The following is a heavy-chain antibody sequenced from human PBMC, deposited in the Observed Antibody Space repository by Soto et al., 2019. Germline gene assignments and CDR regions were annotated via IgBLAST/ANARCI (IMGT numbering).Heavy chain of an antibody. J-gene: IGHJ4*02. Sequence: SVKVSCKASGGTFSSYAISWVRQAPGQGLEWMGGIIPIFGTANYAQKFQGRVTITADGSTSTAYMELSSLRSEDTAVYYCARAGIAAAALDYWGQGTLVTVSS. V-gene: IGHV1-69*13. D-gene: IGHD6-13*01. CDR1: GGTFSSYA. CDR2: IIPIFGTA. CDR3: ARAGIAAAALDY.